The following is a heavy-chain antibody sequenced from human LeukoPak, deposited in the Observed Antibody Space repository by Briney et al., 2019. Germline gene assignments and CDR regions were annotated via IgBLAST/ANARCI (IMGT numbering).Heavy chain of an antibody. D-gene: IGHD4-23*01. CDR3: ARGWLAETTVVTPYNY. J-gene: IGHJ4*02. Sequence: ASVKVSCKASGGTFSSYAINWVRQAPGQGLEWMGGIIPIFGKANYAQKFQGRVTITADESTRTAYMELSSLRSEDTAVFYCARGWLAETTVVTPYNYWGRGTLVSVSS. CDR2: IIPIFGKA. CDR1: GGTFSSYA. V-gene: IGHV1-69*13.